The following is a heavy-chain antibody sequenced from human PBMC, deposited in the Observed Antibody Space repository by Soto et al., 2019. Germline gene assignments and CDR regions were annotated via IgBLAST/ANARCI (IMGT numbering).Heavy chain of an antibody. CDR1: GGSISSSSYY. J-gene: IGHJ1*01. CDR3: ASVSLGYGDYEVVEDEYFQH. CDR2: IYYSGST. Sequence: QLQLQESGPGLVKPSETLSLTCTVSGGSISSSSYYWGWIRQPPGKGLEWIGSIYYSGSTYYNPSLKSRVTISVDTSKNQFSLKLSSVTAADTAVYYCASVSLGYGDYEVVEDEYFQHWGQGTLVTVSS. D-gene: IGHD4-17*01. V-gene: IGHV4-39*01.